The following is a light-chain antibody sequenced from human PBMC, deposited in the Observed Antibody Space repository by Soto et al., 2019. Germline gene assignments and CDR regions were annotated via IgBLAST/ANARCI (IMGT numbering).Light chain of an antibody. J-gene: IGKJ3*01. CDR1: QSVLYTSNNKNH. CDR3: HQFYSIPIT. Sequence: DIVMTQSPDSLAVSLGERATINCKSSQSVLYTSNNKNHLAWYQQKPGQPTKLLIYWASTRESGVPDRFSGSGSGTDFTLTISSLQAEDVAVYYCHQFYSIPITFGPGTKVDIK. CDR2: WAS. V-gene: IGKV4-1*01.